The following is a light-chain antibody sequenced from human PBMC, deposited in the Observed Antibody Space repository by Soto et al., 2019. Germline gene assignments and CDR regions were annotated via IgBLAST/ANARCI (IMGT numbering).Light chain of an antibody. Sequence: QSVLTQPPSASGSPGQSVTISCTGSASDVGAYNFVSWYQQHPGKAPKLIIYEVSQRPSGVPDRFSGSKSGNTASLTVSGLQAEDEADYYCSSSAGSDTWVFGGGTQLTVL. CDR2: EVS. CDR1: ASDVGAYNF. J-gene: IGLJ7*01. CDR3: SSSAGSDTWV. V-gene: IGLV2-8*01.